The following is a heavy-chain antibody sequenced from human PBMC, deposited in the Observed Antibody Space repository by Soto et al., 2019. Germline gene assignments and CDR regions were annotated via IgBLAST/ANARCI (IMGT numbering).Heavy chain of an antibody. Sequence: EVQLVESGGGLVQPGRSLRLSCAASGFTFDDYAMHWVRQAPGKGLEWVSGISWNSGSIGYADSVKGRFTISRDNAKNSLYLKMNSLRAEDTACFYCEKDIGGTRGTMGAVGALDTWGQGTM. J-gene: IGHJ3*02. D-gene: IGHD4-17*01. V-gene: IGHV3-9*01. CDR3: EKDIGGTRGTMGAVGALDT. CDR1: GFTFDDYA. CDR2: ISWNSGSI.